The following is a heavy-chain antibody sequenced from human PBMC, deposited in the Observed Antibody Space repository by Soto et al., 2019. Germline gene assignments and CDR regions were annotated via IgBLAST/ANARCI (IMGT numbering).Heavy chain of an antibody. J-gene: IGHJ5*02. V-gene: IGHV4-30-2*01. CDR2: IYHRVST. CDR3: ARSYSYGSANWFDP. CDR1: GGASSSGGYS. Sequence: PSETLSLTCVVSGGASSSGGYSWSWIRQPPGKGRQCIWHIYHRVSTYYNPSLKSRVTISVDRCKNQFSLKLSSVTAADTAVYYCARSYSYGSANWFDPWGQRTLGTVSS. D-gene: IGHD3-10*01.